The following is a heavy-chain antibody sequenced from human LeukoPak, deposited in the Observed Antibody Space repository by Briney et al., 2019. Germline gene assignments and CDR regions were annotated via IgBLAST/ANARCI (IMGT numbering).Heavy chain of an antibody. Sequence: PSETLSLTCTVSGGSISSYYWSWIRQPPGKGLEWIGYIYYSGSTDYNPSLKSRVTISVDTSKNQFSLKLSSVTAADTAVYYCARAVYSYGYYFDYWGQGTLVTVSS. CDR1: GGSISSYY. J-gene: IGHJ4*02. CDR3: ARAVYSYGYYFDY. D-gene: IGHD5-18*01. CDR2: IYYSGST. V-gene: IGHV4-59*01.